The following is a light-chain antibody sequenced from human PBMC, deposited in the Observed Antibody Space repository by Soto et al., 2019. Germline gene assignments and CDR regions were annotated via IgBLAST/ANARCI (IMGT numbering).Light chain of an antibody. CDR3: SSYGGYNNVV. CDR2: EVA. Sequence: QSVLTQPPSASGSPGQSVTISCTGTSSDVGGYDFVSWYQLHPGKAPKLIIFEVAKRPSGVPDRFSGSKSGNTASLTVSGLQAEDEGTYYCSSYGGYNNVVFGTGTKVTVL. V-gene: IGLV2-8*01. CDR1: SSDVGGYDF. J-gene: IGLJ1*01.